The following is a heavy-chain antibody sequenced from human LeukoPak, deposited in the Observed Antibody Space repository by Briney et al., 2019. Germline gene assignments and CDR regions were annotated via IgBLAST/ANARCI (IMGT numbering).Heavy chain of an antibody. V-gene: IGHV3-48*02. CDR1: GFTFSDSG. CDR3: ATEGRSYSPGY. J-gene: IGHJ4*02. Sequence: GGSLRLSCAASGFTFSDSGMNWVRQAPGKGLEWISYISGGGGTRYYADSVKGRFTISRDNAENSLYLQMNSLRDDDTAVYYCATEGRSYSPGYWGQGTLVTVSS. D-gene: IGHD3-10*01. CDR2: ISGGGGTR.